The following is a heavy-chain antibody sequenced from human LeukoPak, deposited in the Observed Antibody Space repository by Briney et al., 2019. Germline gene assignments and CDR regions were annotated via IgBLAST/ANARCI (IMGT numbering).Heavy chain of an antibody. Sequence: GGSLRLSCAASGFTFSSYAMSWVRQAPGKGLEWVSAISGSGGSTYYADSVKGRFTISRDNSKNTLYPQMNSLRAEDTAVYYCAKDLSTVTTHDYYGMDVWGQGTTVTVSS. CDR2: ISGSGGST. CDR1: GFTFSSYA. CDR3: AKDLSTVTTHDYYGMDV. J-gene: IGHJ6*02. V-gene: IGHV3-23*01. D-gene: IGHD4-17*01.